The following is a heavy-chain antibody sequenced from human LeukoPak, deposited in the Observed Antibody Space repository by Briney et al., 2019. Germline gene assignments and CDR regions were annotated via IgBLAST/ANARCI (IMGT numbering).Heavy chain of an antibody. J-gene: IGHJ4*02. CDR1: VYTVTSYD. CDR3: ARGAPGRYCSSTSCYRGDY. D-gene: IGHD2-2*02. V-gene: IGHV1-8*01. Sequence: ASVKVSCKASVYTVTSYDINWVRQATGQGLEWMGWMNLNSGNTGYAQKFQGRVTMTRNTSISTAYMELSSLRSEETLVYYCARGAPGRYCSSTSCYRGDYWGQGTLVTVSS. CDR2: MNLNSGNT.